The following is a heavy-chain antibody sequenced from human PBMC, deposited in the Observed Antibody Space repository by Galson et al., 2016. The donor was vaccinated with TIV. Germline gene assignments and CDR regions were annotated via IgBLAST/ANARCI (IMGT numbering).Heavy chain of an antibody. Sequence: SLRLSCAASGFTFTTYWMHWVRQAPGKGLVWVSRINNDGSTTTYADSVKGRFTISRDNTKNTLFLQMNGLRAEDTAVYYCARPSTYYDIIRSYPLDYWGQGTLVAVSS. D-gene: IGHD3-16*01. CDR3: ARPSTYYDIIRSYPLDY. J-gene: IGHJ4*02. V-gene: IGHV3-74*01. CDR1: GFTFTTYW. CDR2: INNDGSTT.